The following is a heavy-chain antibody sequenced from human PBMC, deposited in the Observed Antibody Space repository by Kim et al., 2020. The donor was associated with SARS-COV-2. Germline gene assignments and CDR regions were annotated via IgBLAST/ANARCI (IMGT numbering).Heavy chain of an antibody. J-gene: IGHJ3*02. CDR1: GGSISSGGYY. CDR2: IYYSGST. D-gene: IGHD3-3*01. CDR3: ARGQHRRFLEWLSPFSNAFDI. V-gene: IGHV4-31*03. Sequence: SETLSLTCTVSGGSISSGGYYWSWIRQHPGKGLEWIGYIYYSGSTYYNPSLKSRVTISVDTSKNQFSLKLSSVTAADTAVYYCARGQHRRFLEWLSPFSNAFDIWGQGTMVTVSS.